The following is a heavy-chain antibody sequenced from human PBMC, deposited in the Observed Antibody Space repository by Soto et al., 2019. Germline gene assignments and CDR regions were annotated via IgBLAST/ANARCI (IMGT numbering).Heavy chain of an antibody. V-gene: IGHV3-23*01. D-gene: IGHD5-18*01. Sequence: EVQLLESGGGLVQPGGSLRLSCAASGLTFSSYAMSWVRQAPGKGLDWVSTINSGGRTYYAGTVKGRFTISRDNSKNTLNLQMNSLRGEDTAVYYCAKGDTGISTCFDLWGQGTLVTVSS. CDR2: INSGGRT. J-gene: IGHJ5*02. CDR3: AKGDTGISTCFDL. CDR1: GLTFSSYA.